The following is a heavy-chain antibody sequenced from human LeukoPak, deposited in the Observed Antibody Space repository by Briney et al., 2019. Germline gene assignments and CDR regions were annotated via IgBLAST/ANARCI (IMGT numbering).Heavy chain of an antibody. J-gene: IGHJ3*01. CDR2: VRNKVYTFST. CDR1: GFTFSDYY. CDR3: ARGHNSFDV. V-gene: IGHV3-72*01. Sequence: QSGGSLRLSCAASGFTFSDYYMDWVRQAPGKGLEWLGRVRNKVYTFSTEYAASVKGRFTISRDDSKNSLYLQMNNLKTEDTAVYYCARGHNSFDVWGRGTMVTVSS.